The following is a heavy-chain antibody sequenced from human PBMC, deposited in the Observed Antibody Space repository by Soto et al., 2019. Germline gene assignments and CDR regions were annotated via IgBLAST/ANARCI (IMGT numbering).Heavy chain of an antibody. CDR1: GGSISSYY. J-gene: IGHJ4*02. Sequence: QVQLQESGPGLVKPSETLSLTCIVSGGSISSYYWTWIRQPPGRGLELIGYIHYNGGTNYNPSLKSRVTISADTFKNQFSLKVSSVTAADTAVYYCARGPYCTGGSCYCLGATRVDYWGQGTLVTVSS. CDR2: IHYNGGT. D-gene: IGHD2-15*01. V-gene: IGHV4-59*01. CDR3: ARGPYCTGGSCYCLGATRVDY.